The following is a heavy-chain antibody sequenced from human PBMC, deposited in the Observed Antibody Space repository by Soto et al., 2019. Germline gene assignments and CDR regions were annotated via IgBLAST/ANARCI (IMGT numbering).Heavy chain of an antibody. CDR3: AREGPNHRLS. CDR2: ITAYNGNT. J-gene: IGHJ5*01. D-gene: IGHD3-16*02. V-gene: IGHV1-18*01. Sequence: QVQLVQSGAEVKKPGASVKVSCKASSYTFTSYGFSWVRQAPGQGLEWMGWITAYNGNTKYAQKWQGRVTMTPDKSTSTAYRELRSLRSDDTAVYYCAREGPNHRLSWGQGTLVTVSS. CDR1: SYTFTSYG.